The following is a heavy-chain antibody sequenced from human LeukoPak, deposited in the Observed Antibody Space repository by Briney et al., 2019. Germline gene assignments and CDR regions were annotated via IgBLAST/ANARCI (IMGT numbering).Heavy chain of an antibody. CDR2: MNPADSDT. J-gene: IGHJ4*02. CDR3: TIKDVSGSYYNV. Sequence: GESLKISCKASGYSFTSYWIGWVRQMPGTGLEWVGTMNPADSDTRYGPSFQGQVTISGDKSISTAYLQWSSLKASDTAMYYCTIKDVSGSYYNVWGQGTLVTVSS. CDR1: GYSFTSYW. D-gene: IGHD3-10*01. V-gene: IGHV5-51*01.